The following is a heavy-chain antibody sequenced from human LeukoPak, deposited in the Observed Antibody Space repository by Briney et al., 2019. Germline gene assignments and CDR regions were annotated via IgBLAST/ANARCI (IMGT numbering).Heavy chain of an antibody. CDR1: GFTFSTYT. J-gene: IGHJ6*03. V-gene: IGHV3-30*04. CDR2: ISYDGGSE. CDR3: ARDDQQWLVRSGGGYYYYYMDV. D-gene: IGHD6-19*01. Sequence: GGSLRLSCAASGFTFSTYTMHWVRQAPGKGLEWLAVISYDGGSEYYADSVKGRFTISRDSSRNTLYLRMNSLRPEDTAVYYCARDDQQWLVRSGGGYYYYYMDVWGKGTTVTVSS.